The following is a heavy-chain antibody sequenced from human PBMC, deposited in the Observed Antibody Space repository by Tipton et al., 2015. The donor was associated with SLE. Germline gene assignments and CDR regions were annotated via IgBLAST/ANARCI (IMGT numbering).Heavy chain of an antibody. CDR3: ARGVAERLGLDF. D-gene: IGHD6-19*01. CDR2: IYHSGST. CDR1: SFSISSGYY. V-gene: IGHV4-38-2*01. Sequence: GLVKPSETLSLTCAVSSFSISSGYYWGWIRQPPGKGLEWLGSIYHSGSTYYNPSLKSRVTMSVDPSKMQFSLNLNSVTAADTALYFCARGVAERLGLDFWGQGSLVTVSS. J-gene: IGHJ4*02.